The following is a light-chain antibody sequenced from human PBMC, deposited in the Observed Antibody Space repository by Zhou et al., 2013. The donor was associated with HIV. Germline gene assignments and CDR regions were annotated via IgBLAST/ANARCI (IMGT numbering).Light chain of an antibody. Sequence: EIVMTQPPVTLSVSPGERATLSCRASQSVSANYLAWYQQKPGQAPRLLVYGASTRATGIPDRFTGSGSGTDFTLTFTTLGPEDFAVYYCQQYANSPQTFGQGTKVEIK. CDR3: QQYANSPQT. CDR2: GAS. J-gene: IGKJ2*01. V-gene: IGKV3-20*01. CDR1: QSVSANY.